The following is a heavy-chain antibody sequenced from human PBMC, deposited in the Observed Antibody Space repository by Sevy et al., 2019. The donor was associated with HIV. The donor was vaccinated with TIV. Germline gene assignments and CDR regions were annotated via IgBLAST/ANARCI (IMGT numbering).Heavy chain of an antibody. CDR3: VRDERAIASHFDY. CDR2: FDRTDIT. D-gene: IGHD2-21*01. Sequence: GGSLRLSCEASGFTLSSYTMSWVRQSPEKGLVWVATFDRTDITHYADSVKGRFIISRDTAKNSLFLQMNSLRDDDTAMYFCVRDERAIASHFDYWGRGTLVTVSS. J-gene: IGHJ4*02. CDR1: GFTLSSYT. V-gene: IGHV3-48*02.